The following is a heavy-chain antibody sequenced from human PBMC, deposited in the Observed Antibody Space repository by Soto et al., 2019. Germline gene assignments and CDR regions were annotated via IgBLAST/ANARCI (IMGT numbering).Heavy chain of an antibody. V-gene: IGHV3-23*01. Sequence: GGSLRLSCAASGVTFTSYAMTWVRQVPGEGLQWVSSISKSGDSTYYADSVKGRFTTSRDNSKNTLYLQMNSLRAEDTAIYYCAKGSFGFDYWSQGTLVTVSS. CDR2: ISKSGDST. J-gene: IGHJ4*02. CDR3: AKGSFGFDY. CDR1: GVTFTSYA. D-gene: IGHD3-10*01.